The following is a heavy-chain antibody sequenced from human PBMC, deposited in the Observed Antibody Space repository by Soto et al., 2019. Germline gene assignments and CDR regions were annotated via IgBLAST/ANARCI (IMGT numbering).Heavy chain of an antibody. V-gene: IGHV3-23*01. CDR1: GFTFSSYA. CDR3: AKFLELAEIDYYYGMDV. CDR2: ISGSGGST. Sequence: GGSLRLSCAASGFTFSSYAMSWVRQAPGKGLEWVSAISGSGGSTYYADSVKGRFTISRDNSKNTLYLQMNSLRAEDTAVYYCAKFLELAEIDYYYGMDVWGQGTTVTVSS. J-gene: IGHJ6*02. D-gene: IGHD3-3*01.